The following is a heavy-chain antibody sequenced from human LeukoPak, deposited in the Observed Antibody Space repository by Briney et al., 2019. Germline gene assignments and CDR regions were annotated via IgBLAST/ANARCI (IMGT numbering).Heavy chain of an antibody. V-gene: IGHV5-51*01. CDR1: GYSINNYW. D-gene: IGHD2-15*01. Sequence: GESLKISCQGSGYSINNYWIGWVRQMPGKGLEWMGIIYPADSDIRYSPSFQGQVTISADKSISTAYLQWSSLKASDTAIYYCARQEYCSGGSCYTWFDPWGQGTLVIVSS. CDR2: IYPADSDI. CDR3: ARQEYCSGGSCYTWFDP. J-gene: IGHJ5*02.